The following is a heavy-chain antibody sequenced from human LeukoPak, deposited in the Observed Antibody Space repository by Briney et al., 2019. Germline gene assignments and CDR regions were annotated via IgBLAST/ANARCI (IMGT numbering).Heavy chain of an antibody. J-gene: IGHJ6*02. CDR1: GFTFDDYA. D-gene: IGHD2-2*01. CDR3: AKEAGYCSSTSCYYYYGMDV. V-gene: IGHV3-9*01. CDR2: ISWNSGSI. Sequence: GGSLRLSCAASGFTFDDYAMHWVRQAPGKGLEWVSGISWNSGSIGYADSVKGRFTISRDNAKNSLYLQMNSLRAEDTALYYCAKEAGYCSSTSCYYYYGMDVWSQGTTVTVSS.